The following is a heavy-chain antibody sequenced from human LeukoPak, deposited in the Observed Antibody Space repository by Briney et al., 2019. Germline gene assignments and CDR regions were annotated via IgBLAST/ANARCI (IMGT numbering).Heavy chain of an antibody. J-gene: IGHJ4*02. Sequence: SETLSLTCAVSGGSISSYYWSWIRQPPGKGLEWIGHIYGSGSTNYNPSLKSRVTLSVDTSKNQFSLKLSSVTAADTAVYYCARGQLWFEVKGPFDYWGQGTLVTVSS. V-gene: IGHV4-59*01. CDR3: ARGQLWFEVKGPFDY. CDR2: IYGSGST. D-gene: IGHD5-18*01. CDR1: GGSISSYY.